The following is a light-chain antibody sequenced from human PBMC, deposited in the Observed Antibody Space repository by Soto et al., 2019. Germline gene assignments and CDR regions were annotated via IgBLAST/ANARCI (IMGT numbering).Light chain of an antibody. J-gene: IGLJ1*01. CDR3: SSYRTSNTRQIV. CDR2: DVS. CDR1: SSDVGCYNY. Sequence: QSVLSQPASVSGSRGQSITISCTGTSSDVGCYNYVSWYQHHPGKAPKLMIYDVSNRPSGVSNRFSGYKSGNTASLSISGLQPEDEADYYCSSYRTSNTRQIVCGTGTKVTVL. V-gene: IGLV2-14*03.